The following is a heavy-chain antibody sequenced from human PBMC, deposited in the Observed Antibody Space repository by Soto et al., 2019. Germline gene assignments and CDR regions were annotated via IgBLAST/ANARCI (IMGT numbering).Heavy chain of an antibody. CDR3: ARHSSGRDS. CDR1: GASITSSY. CDR2: IYYSGST. Sequence: PSETLSLTCTVSGASITSSYWSWVRQPPGKGLEWIGYIYYSGSTDYNPSLKSRVTISVDMSKNQFSLRLSSVTAADTAVYYCARHSSGRDSWGQGSLVTVSS. J-gene: IGHJ5*02. V-gene: IGHV4-59*01. D-gene: IGHD3-22*01.